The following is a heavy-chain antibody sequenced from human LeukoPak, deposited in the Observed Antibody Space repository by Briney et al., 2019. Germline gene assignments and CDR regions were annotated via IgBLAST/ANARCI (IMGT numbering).Heavy chain of an antibody. V-gene: IGHV4-34*01. Sequence: SETLSLTCAVYGGSFSGYYWSWIRQPPGKGLEWIGEINHSGSTNYNPSLKSRVSISVDTSKNQFSLKLNSVTAADTAVYYCARVRCSGGSCPYYYYYYMDVWGKGTTVTVSS. D-gene: IGHD2-15*01. J-gene: IGHJ6*03. CDR3: ARVRCSGGSCPYYYYYYMDV. CDR1: GGSFSGYY. CDR2: INHSGST.